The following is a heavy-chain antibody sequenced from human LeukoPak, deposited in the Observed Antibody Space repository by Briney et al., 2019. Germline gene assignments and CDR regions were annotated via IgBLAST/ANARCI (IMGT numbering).Heavy chain of an antibody. CDR3: AKDPEFLRYFDWLPGWFDP. CDR2: ISGSGGST. D-gene: IGHD3-9*01. Sequence: PGGSLRLSCAASGFTFSSYAMSWVRQAPGKGLEWVSAISGSGGSTYYADSVKGRFTISRDNSKNTLYLQMNSLRAEDTAVYYCAKDPEFLRYFDWLPGWFDPWGQGTLVTVSS. J-gene: IGHJ5*02. CDR1: GFTFSSYA. V-gene: IGHV3-23*01.